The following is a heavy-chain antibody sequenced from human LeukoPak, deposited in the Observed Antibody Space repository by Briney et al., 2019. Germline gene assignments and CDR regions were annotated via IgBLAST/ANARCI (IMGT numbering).Heavy chain of an antibody. CDR1: GGSISSSSYY. V-gene: IGHV4-61*02. CDR3: ARAPAMDYYYYYMDV. J-gene: IGHJ6*03. CDR2: IYTSGST. Sequence: PSETLSLTCTVSGGSISSSSYYWGWIRQPPGKGLEWIGRIYTSGSTNYNPSLKSRVTISVDTSKNQFSLKLSSVTAADTAVYHCARAPAMDYYYYYMDVWGKGTTVTISS. D-gene: IGHD1-14*01.